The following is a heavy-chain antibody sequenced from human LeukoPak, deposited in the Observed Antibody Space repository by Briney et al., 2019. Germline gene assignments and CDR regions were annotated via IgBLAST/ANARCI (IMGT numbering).Heavy chain of an antibody. CDR3: AREDYYDSSGYFDY. CDR2: IIPIFGTA. CDR1: GGTFSSYA. D-gene: IGHD3-22*01. V-gene: IGHV1-69*05. Sequence: ASVKVSCKASGGTFSSYAISWVRQAPGQGLEWMGRIIPIFGTANYAQKFQGRVTITTDESTSTAYMEPSSLRSEDTAVYYCAREDYYDSSGYFDYWGQGTLVTVSS. J-gene: IGHJ4*02.